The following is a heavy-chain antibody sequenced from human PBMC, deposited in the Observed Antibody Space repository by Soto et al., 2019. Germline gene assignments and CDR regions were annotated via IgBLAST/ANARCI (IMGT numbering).Heavy chain of an antibody. CDR1: GFTFTSYA. J-gene: IGHJ4*02. D-gene: IGHD3-10*01. V-gene: IGHV1-3*01. Sequence: GASVKVSCKASGFTFTSYAMHWVRQAPGQRLEWMGWINSGNGNTNYAQKLQGRVTMTTDTSTSTAYMELRSLRSDDTAVYYCASGADGDYWGQGTLVTVSS. CDR3: ASGADGDY. CDR2: INSGNGNT.